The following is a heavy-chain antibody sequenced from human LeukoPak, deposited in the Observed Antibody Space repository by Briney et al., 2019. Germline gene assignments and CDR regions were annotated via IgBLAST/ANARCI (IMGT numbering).Heavy chain of an antibody. CDR3: ARLKCSSTSCFYYYYMDV. V-gene: IGHV4-38-2*02. CDR1: GYSISSGYY. CDR2: IYHSGST. Sequence: SETLSLTCTVSGYSISSGYYWGWIRQPPGKGLEWIGSIYHSGSTYYNPSLKSRVTISVDTSKNQFSLKLNSVTAADTAVYYCARLKCSSTSCFYYYYMDVWGKGTTVTISS. D-gene: IGHD2-2*01. J-gene: IGHJ6*03.